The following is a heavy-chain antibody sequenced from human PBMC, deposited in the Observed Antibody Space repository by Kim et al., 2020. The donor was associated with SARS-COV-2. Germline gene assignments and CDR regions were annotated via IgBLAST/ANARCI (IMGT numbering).Heavy chain of an antibody. V-gene: IGHV3-23*01. CDR3: AKDVYYGSSVDY. CDR2: T. D-gene: IGHD3-10*01. J-gene: IGHJ4*02. Sequence: THYADSVKGRFTISRDNSENTRYLQMNSLGVDDTAVYYCAKDVYYGSSVDYWGQGTLVTVSS.